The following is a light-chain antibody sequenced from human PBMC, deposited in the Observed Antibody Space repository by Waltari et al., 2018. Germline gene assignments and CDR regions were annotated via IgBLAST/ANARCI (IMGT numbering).Light chain of an antibody. CDR3: AAWDDSRKAPV. V-gene: IGLV1-44*01. Sequence: QSVLLQPPSASGTPGPRVTISCSGSSSNIGSNSVNWYQQRPGTAPKLLFYSNNERPSGVPDRFSGSKSGTSASLAISGLQSEDEADYYCAAWDDSRKAPVFVGGTKLTVL. CDR2: SNN. J-gene: IGLJ3*02. CDR1: SSNIGSNS.